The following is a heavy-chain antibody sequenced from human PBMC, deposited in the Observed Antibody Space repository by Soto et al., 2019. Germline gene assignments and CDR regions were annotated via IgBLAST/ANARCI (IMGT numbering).Heavy chain of an antibody. J-gene: IGHJ5*02. CDR2: IYYSGST. V-gene: IGHV4-39*01. CDR1: GGSISSSSYY. CDR3: ASPKIAFYNWFDP. Sequence: SETLSLTCPVSGGSISSSSYYWGWIRQPPGKGLEWIGSIYYSGSTYYNPSLKSRVTISVDTAKNQFSLKLSSVTAADTAVYYCASPKIAFYNWFDPWGQGTLVTVSS. D-gene: IGHD3-3*02.